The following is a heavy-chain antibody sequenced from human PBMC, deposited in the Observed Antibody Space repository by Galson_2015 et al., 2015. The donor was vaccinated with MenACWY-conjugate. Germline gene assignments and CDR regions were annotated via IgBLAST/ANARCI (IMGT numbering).Heavy chain of an antibody. CDR1: GFSLSTSTVA. V-gene: IGHV2-5*02. CDR3: AHSPREGYFDY. CDR2: IYWDGGK. J-gene: IGHJ4*02. Sequence: PALVKPTQPLKLPCTFSGFSLSTSTVAVGWIRQPPGKALEWLGIIYWDGGKGSRPSPRSRRTLTKDTSKNQLVLTMTNMDPVDTATYYCAHSPREGYFDYWGQGNLVTVSS.